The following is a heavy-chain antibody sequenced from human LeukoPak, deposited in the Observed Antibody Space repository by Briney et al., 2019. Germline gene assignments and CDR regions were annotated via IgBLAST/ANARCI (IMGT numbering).Heavy chain of an antibody. J-gene: IGHJ6*02. Sequence: GGSLRLSCAASGFTFSSYGMHWVRQAPGKGLEWVAVISYDGSNKYYADSVKGRFTISRDNSKNTLYLQMNSLRAEDTAVYYCAKDLLYSSSWYYYYGMDVWGQGTTVTVSS. CDR3: AKDLLYSSSWYYYYGMDV. CDR1: GFTFSSYG. D-gene: IGHD6-13*01. V-gene: IGHV3-30*18. CDR2: ISYDGSNK.